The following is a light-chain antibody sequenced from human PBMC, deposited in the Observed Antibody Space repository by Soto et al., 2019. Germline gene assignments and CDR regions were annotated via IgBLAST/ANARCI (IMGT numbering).Light chain of an antibody. J-gene: IGLJ3*02. CDR2: EVS. Sequence: QSALTQPASMSGSPGQSITISCTGTSSDVGGYNYVSWYQQHPGKAPKLMIYEVSNRPSGVSNRFSGSKSGNTASLTISGLQAEDEADYYCSSYTSSSTRVFGGETKLTVL. CDR1: SSDVGGYNY. CDR3: SSYTSSSTRV. V-gene: IGLV2-14*01.